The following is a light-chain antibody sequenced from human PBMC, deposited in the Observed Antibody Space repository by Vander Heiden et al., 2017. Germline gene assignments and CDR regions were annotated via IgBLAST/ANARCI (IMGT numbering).Light chain of an antibody. V-gene: IGLV1-47*01. CDR3: AAWDDSLSGWV. CDR1: SSNIGRNY. CDR2: RNN. Sequence: QSVLTQPPSASGTPGQRVTISCSGSSSNIGRNYVYWYQQLQGTAPKLLIYRNNQRPSGVPDRFSGSKSGTSASLAISGLRSEDEADYYCAAWDDSLSGWVFGGGTKLTVL. J-gene: IGLJ3*02.